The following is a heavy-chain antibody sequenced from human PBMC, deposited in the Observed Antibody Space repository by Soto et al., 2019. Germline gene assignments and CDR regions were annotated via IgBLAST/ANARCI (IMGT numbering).Heavy chain of an antibody. V-gene: IGHV3-49*05. CDR1: GFTFGDYA. Sequence: EVQLVESGGGLVKPGRSLRLSCTASGFTFGDYAMSWFRQAPGKGLEWVGFIRSKAYGGTTVYAASVKGRFTISRDDSKSIAYLQMNSLKTEDTAVYYCTTNCYDSSGYDNWFDPWGQGTLVTVSS. D-gene: IGHD3-22*01. CDR2: IRSKAYGGTT. CDR3: TTNCYDSSGYDNWFDP. J-gene: IGHJ5*02.